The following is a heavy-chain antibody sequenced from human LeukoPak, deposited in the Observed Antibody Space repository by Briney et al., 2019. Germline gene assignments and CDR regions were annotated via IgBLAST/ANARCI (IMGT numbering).Heavy chain of an antibody. D-gene: IGHD2-2*02. J-gene: IGHJ5*02. V-gene: IGHV4-34*01. CDR3: ARGRPKGYCSSTSCYTVNWFDP. CDR1: GGSFSGYY. Sequence: SETLSLTCAVYGGSFSGYYWSWIRQPPGKGLEWIGEINHSGSTNYNPSLKSRVTISVDTSKNQFSLKLSSVTAAGTAVYYCARGRPKGYCSSTSCYTVNWFDPWGQGTLVTVSS. CDR2: INHSGST.